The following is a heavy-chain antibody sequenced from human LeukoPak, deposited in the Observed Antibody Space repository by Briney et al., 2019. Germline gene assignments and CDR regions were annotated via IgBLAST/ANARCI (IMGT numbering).Heavy chain of an antibody. J-gene: IGHJ6*02. CDR1: GFALRSYG. Sequence: GGSLRLSCEASGFALRSYGMHWVRQAPGKGLEWVAVMSSDGSTKYHSDSVKGRFTISRDNPENTLYLQMNSLRVEDTAVYYCAKDGRECSGETCRSYYYHYGMDVWGRGTTVTVSS. CDR2: MSSDGSTK. V-gene: IGHV3-30*02. D-gene: IGHD2-15*01. CDR3: AKDGRECSGETCRSYYYHYGMDV.